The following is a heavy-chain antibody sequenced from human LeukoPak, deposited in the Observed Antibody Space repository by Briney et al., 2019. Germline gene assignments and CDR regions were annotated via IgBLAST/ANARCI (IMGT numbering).Heavy chain of an antibody. J-gene: IGHJ4*02. CDR3: AKRGVVIRVILVGFHKEAYYFDS. CDR1: GLTLSNYG. Sequence: GRSLRLSWAVAGLTLSNYGMSWVRQAAGKGLEWVACIRDRGGRTNYADSVKGRSTIARDNPKNTLYLQMNSLRAEDTAVYFCAKRGVVIRVILVGFHKEAYYFDSWGQGALVTVSS. D-gene: IGHD3-22*01. CDR2: IRDRGGRT. V-gene: IGHV3-23*01.